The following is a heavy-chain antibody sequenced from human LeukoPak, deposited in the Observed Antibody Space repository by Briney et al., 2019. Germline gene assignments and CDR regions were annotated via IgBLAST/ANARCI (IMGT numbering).Heavy chain of an antibody. CDR3: FRDRSSSWEGGNWSDC. J-gene: IGHJ5*01. Sequence: ASVKVSCKASGYTFTSYYMHWVRQAPGQGLEWMGIINPSGGSTSYAQKFQGRVTMTRDTSTSTVYMELSSLRSEDTAVDYCFRDRSSSWEGGNWSDCWGQGTLVTASS. CDR2: INPSGGST. CDR1: GYTFTSYY. D-gene: IGHD6-13*01. V-gene: IGHV1-46*01.